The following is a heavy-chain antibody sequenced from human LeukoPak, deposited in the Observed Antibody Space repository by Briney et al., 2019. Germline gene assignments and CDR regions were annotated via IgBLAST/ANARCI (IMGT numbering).Heavy chain of an antibody. CDR3: ARWPLFDYYYYGMDV. V-gene: IGHV4-59*01. CDR2: IYYSGST. CDR1: GGSISSYY. D-gene: IGHD3-10*02. J-gene: IGHJ6*02. Sequence: PSETLSLTCTVSGGSISSYYWSWIRQPPGKGLEWIGYIYYSGSTNYNPSLKSRVTISVDTSKNQFSLKLSSVTAADTAVYYCARWPLFDYYYYGMDVWGQGTTVTVSS.